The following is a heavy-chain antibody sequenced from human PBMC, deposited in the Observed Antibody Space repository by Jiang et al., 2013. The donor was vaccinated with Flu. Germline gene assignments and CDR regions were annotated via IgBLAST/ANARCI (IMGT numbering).Heavy chain of an antibody. CDR1: GGSISSYY. D-gene: IGHD3-22*01. J-gene: IGHJ5*02. V-gene: IGHV4-59*01. Sequence: GPGLVKPSETLSLTCTVSGGSISSYYWSWIRQPPGKGLEWIGYIYYSGSTNYNPSLKSRVTISVDTSKNQFSLKLSSVTAADTAVYYCARDSYYYDSSGYHRWFDPWGQGTLVTVSS. CDR3: ARDSYYYDSSGYHRWFDP. CDR2: IYYSGST.